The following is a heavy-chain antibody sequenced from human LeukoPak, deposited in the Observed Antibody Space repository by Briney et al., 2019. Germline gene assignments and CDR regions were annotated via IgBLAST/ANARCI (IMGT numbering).Heavy chain of an antibody. CDR3: ARDNPANWFDP. CDR2: IYYSGGT. CDR1: GGSITTYY. V-gene: IGHV4-59*01. Sequence: SETLSFTCTVSGGSITTYYWSWIRQSPGKGLAWIGYIYYSGGTNYNPSLKSRVTLSIDASKNQFSLRLSSVTAADTAIYYCARDNPANWFDPCGQGTLVTVSS. D-gene: IGHD1-14*01. J-gene: IGHJ5*02.